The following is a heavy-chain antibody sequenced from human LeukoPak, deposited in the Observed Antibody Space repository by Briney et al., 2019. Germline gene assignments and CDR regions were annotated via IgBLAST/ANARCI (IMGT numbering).Heavy chain of an antibody. CDR2: ISGSGGST. CDR3: AKGTYSSSPRDY. J-gene: IGHJ4*02. D-gene: IGHD6-6*01. CDR1: GFTFTSHW. V-gene: IGHV3-23*01. Sequence: PGGSLRLSCLASGFTFTSHWMSWVRQAPGKGLEWVSAISGSGGSTYYAGSVKGRFTISRDNSKNTLFLQMNSLRAEDRAVYYCAKGTYSSSPRDYWGQGTLVTVSS.